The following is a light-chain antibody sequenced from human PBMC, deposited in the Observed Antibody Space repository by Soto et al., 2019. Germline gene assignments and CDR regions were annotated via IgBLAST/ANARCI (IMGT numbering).Light chain of an antibody. CDR1: QSVSGTY. CDR3: QHYDTSSYT. Sequence: EVVLTQSPGTLSLSPGERATLSCRPSQSVSGTYLTWYQQRPGQAPRRLIFDASSRASDTPDRFSGSGSGTDFTLTFSRLEPEDFAVYYCQHYDTSSYTFGQGTKVEIK. J-gene: IGKJ2*01. V-gene: IGKV3-20*01. CDR2: DAS.